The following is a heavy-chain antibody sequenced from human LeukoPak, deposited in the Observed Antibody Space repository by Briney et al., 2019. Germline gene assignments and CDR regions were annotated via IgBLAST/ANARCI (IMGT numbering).Heavy chain of an antibody. Sequence: SETLSLTCSVSGGSITRYYWNWIRQPPGKGLEWIGYIYYSGSTNYNPSLKSRVTISVDTSKKQLSLKLNSVTAADTAVYYCARLDRSTWSWGQGTLVTVPS. CDR1: GGSITRYY. D-gene: IGHD6-13*01. V-gene: IGHV4-59*01. J-gene: IGHJ4*02. CDR3: ARLDRSTWS. CDR2: IYYSGST.